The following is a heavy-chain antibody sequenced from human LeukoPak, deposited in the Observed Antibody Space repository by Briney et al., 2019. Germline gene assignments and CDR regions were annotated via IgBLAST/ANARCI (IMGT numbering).Heavy chain of an antibody. V-gene: IGHV3-9*01. CDR3: ARIGYKIAVAGEYFDY. D-gene: IGHD6-19*01. Sequence: SGGSLRLSCAASGFTFDDYAMHWVRQAPGKGLEWVSGISWNSGSIGYADSVKGRFTISRDNAKNSLYLQMNSLRAEDTAVYYCARIGYKIAVAGEYFDYWGQGTLVTVSS. CDR2: ISWNSGSI. J-gene: IGHJ4*02. CDR1: GFTFDDYA.